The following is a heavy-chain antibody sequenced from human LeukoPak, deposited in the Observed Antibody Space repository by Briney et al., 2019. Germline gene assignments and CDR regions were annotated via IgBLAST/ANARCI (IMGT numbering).Heavy chain of an antibody. Sequence: PGGSLRLSCAASGFTFSSYGIHWVRQAPGKGLEWVALIWVDGTNEKYAGSVKGRFSISRDNSRNTVYLQMNTVRAEDTAVYYCARDYHRDGYNRRLDYWGHGTLVTVSS. CDR3: ARDYHRDGYNRRLDY. J-gene: IGHJ4*01. CDR1: GFTFSSYG. V-gene: IGHV3-33*01. D-gene: IGHD5-24*01. CDR2: IWVDGTNE.